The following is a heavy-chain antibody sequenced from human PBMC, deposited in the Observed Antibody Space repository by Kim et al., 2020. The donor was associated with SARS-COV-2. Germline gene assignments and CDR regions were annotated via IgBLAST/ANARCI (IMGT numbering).Heavy chain of an antibody. Sequence: GGSLRLSCTASGFSISGYSIHWVRQAPGKGLELVSGISCDAGNAFHAEPVRGRFTISKDNSRNTVYLQLTSLRGDDTAVYYCARSIFVVWPWDSLG. V-gene: IGHV3-30*04. CDR3: ARSIFVVWPWDS. D-gene: IGHD6-6*01. CDR1: GFSISGYS. J-gene: IGHJ5*01. CDR2: ISCDAGNA.